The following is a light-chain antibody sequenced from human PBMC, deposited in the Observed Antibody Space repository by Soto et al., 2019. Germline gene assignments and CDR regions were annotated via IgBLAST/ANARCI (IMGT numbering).Light chain of an antibody. J-gene: IGKJ5*01. CDR3: QQSYSTPIT. Sequence: DIQMTQSPSSLSASVGDRVTITCRASQSISSYLNWYQQNPGKAPKLLIYAASSLQSGVPSRFSGSASETQFNLRISSLQPEDFAPYFSQQSYSTPITFGQATRQQIK. CDR2: AAS. CDR1: QSISSY. V-gene: IGKV1-39*01.